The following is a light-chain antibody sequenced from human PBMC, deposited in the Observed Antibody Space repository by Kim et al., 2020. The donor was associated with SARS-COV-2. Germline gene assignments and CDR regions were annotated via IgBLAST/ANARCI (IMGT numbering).Light chain of an antibody. CDR2: GTS. V-gene: IGKV3-20*01. Sequence: SPGERATPSCRAGQSANRPYLAWYQQKPGQAPRLLIHGTSTRATGIPERFSGNGSGTDLTLTISRLEPGDSAVYYCQQFGDSPMYTFGQGTKLEI. J-gene: IGKJ2*01. CDR3: QQFGDSPMYT. CDR1: QSANRPY.